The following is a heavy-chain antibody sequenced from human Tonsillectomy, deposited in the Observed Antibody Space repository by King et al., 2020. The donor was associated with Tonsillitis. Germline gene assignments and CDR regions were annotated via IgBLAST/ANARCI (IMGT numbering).Heavy chain of an antibody. Sequence: VQLVESGGGLVQPGGSLRXSCAASGFTFSSYTMSXVRQAPGKGLEWASYISSSSSTIFYADSVKGRFTISRDNGKNSLYLQINRLRDEDTALYYCARGRXXYWXXGTLVTVSX. CDR2: ISSSSSTI. CDR3: ARGRXXY. V-gene: IGHV3-48*02. J-gene: IGHJ4*01. CDR1: GFTFSSYT.